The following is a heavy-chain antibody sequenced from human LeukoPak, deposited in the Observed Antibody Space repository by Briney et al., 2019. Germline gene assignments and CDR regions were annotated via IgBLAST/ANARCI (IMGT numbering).Heavy chain of an antibody. D-gene: IGHD2-2*01. Sequence: PSETLSLTCAVYGGSFSGYYWSWIRQPPGKGLEWVGEINHSGSTNYNPSLKSGVTISVDTSKNQFSLKLSSVTAADTAVYYCARGLQYCSSTSCLGRFDPWGQGTLVTVSS. J-gene: IGHJ5*02. CDR3: ARGLQYCSSTSCLGRFDP. V-gene: IGHV4-34*01. CDR2: INHSGST. CDR1: GGSFSGYY.